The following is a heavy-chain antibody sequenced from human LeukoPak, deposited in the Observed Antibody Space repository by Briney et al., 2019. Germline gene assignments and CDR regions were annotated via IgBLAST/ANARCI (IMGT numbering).Heavy chain of an antibody. D-gene: IGHD3-3*01. V-gene: IGHV3-30-3*01. CDR2: ISYDGSNK. J-gene: IGHJ4*02. Sequence: GGSLRLSCAASGFTLSSYAMHWVRQAPGKGLEWVAVISYDGSNKYYADSVKGRFTISGDNSKNTLYLQMNSLRAEDTAVYYCARMGEWLALDYWGQGTLVTVSS. CDR3: ARMGEWLALDY. CDR1: GFTLSSYA.